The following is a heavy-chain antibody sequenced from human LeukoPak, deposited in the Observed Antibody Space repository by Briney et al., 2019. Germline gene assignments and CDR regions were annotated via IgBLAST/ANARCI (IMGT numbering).Heavy chain of an antibody. Sequence: ASVKVSCKASGYTFTSHYMHWVRQAPGQGLEWMGWINPNSGGTNYAQKFQGRVTMTRDTSISTAYMELSRLRSDDTAVYYCARGSKLVGVVVRSYYYYGMDVWGQGTTVTVSS. J-gene: IGHJ6*02. D-gene: IGHD3-3*01. CDR3: ARGSKLVGVVVRSYYYYGMDV. CDR2: INPNSGGT. CDR1: GYTFTSHY. V-gene: IGHV1-2*02.